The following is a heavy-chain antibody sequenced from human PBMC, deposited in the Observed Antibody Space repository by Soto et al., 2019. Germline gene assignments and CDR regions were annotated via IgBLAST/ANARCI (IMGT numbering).Heavy chain of an antibody. D-gene: IGHD3-10*01. CDR2: IYWDDDK. Sequence: GSGPTLVNPTQTLTLTCTFSGFSLSTSGVGVGWIRQPPGKALEWLALIYWDDDKRYSTYLARRLTITKDTSKNQVVLTMTNMYPLDTATYYCARCVWSWSYPSLFFDYWGQGTRFTVS. CDR3: ARCVWSWSYPSLFFDY. CDR1: GFSLSTSGVG. J-gene: IGHJ4*02. V-gene: IGHV2-5*02.